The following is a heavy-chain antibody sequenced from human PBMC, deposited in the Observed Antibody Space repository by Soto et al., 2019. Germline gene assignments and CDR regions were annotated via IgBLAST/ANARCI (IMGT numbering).Heavy chain of an antibody. CDR3: AKNLPRTGRFDY. CDR2: IYYSGST. V-gene: IGHV4-59*01. Sequence: SSETLSLTCTVSGDSMSSYYWSWIRQPPGKGLEWIGYIYYSGSTTYNPSLRSRVTMSVDTSKNQFSLRLSSVTAADTAVYYCAKNLPRTGRFDYWGQGSLVTVSS. J-gene: IGHJ4*02. CDR1: GDSMSSYY.